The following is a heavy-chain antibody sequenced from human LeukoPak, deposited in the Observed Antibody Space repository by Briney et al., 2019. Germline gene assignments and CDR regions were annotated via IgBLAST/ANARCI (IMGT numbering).Heavy chain of an antibody. J-gene: IGHJ3*02. CDR2: ISAYNGNT. CDR3: ARDYYGSGSYRDAFDI. V-gene: IGHV1-18*01. Sequence: GASVKVSCKASGYTFTSYGISWVRQAPGQGLEWMGWISAYNGNTNYAQKLQGRVTVTTDTSTSTAYMELRSLRSDDTAVYYCARDYYGSGSYRDAFDIWGQGTMVTVSS. CDR1: GYTFTSYG. D-gene: IGHD3-10*01.